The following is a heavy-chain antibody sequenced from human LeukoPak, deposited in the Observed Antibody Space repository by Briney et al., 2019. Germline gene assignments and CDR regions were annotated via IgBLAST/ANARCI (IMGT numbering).Heavy chain of an antibody. CDR3: ARDVAAVGQEAYYFMDV. Sequence: PSETLSLTCSVSGVSVSNYYWSWIRQPAGKGLEWIGRIYTSGSTNYNPSHKSRVTMSVDTSKTHFSLKLSSVTAADTAVYYCARDVAAVGQEAYYFMDVWGKGTTVTIS. J-gene: IGHJ6*03. CDR2: IYTSGST. CDR1: GVSVSNYY. D-gene: IGHD6-13*01. V-gene: IGHV4-4*07.